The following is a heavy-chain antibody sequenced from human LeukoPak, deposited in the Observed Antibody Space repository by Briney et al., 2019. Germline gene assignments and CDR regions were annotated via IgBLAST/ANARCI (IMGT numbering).Heavy chain of an antibody. V-gene: IGHV3-23*01. Sequence: PGGSLRLSCTASGFNFSSYAMSWVRQAPGKGLEWVSGISDRGISTYYSDSVKGRFTISRDNSKNTLYLQMNSLRAEDTAVYYCVKEDYGSGSVMGYFDHWGQGTLVSVSS. CDR3: VKEDYGSGSVMGYFDH. CDR1: GFNFSSYA. J-gene: IGHJ4*02. D-gene: IGHD3-10*01. CDR2: ISDRGIST.